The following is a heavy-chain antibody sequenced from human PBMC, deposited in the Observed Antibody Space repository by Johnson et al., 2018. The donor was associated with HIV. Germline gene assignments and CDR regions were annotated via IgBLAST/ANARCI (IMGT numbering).Heavy chain of an antibody. CDR3: AKDLRRPTLNAFDI. D-gene: IGHD4-11*01. CDR2: ISYDGSNK. V-gene: IGHV3-30*18. CDR1: GLNFSDYG. Sequence: QVQLVESGGGVVQPGRSVRLSCVVSGLNFSDYGMHWVRQAPGKGLEWVAIISYDGSNKYYADSVKGRFTISRDNSKNTLYLQMNSLRAEDTAIYYCAKDLRRPTLNAFDIWGQGTMVTVSS. J-gene: IGHJ3*02.